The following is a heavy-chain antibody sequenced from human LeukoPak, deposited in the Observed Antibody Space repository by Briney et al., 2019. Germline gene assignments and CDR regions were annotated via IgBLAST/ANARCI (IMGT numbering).Heavy chain of an antibody. D-gene: IGHD6-13*01. J-gene: IGHJ4*02. V-gene: IGHV3-23*01. Sequence: PGGSLRLSCAASGFTFSSYAMSWVRQAPGKGLERVSTFSGSGGSTYYTDSVTGRFTISRDNSKNTLYLQMNSLRAEDTAVYYCAKGPTSSWVQSFFDFWGQGTLVSVSS. CDR3: AKGPTSSWVQSFFDF. CDR1: GFTFSSYA. CDR2: FSGSGGST.